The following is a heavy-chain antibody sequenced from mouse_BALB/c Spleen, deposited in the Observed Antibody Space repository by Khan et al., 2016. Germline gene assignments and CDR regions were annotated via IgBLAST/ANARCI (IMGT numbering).Heavy chain of an antibody. D-gene: IGHD1-1*01. V-gene: IGHV3-1*02. CDR2: IYYSGDT. J-gene: IGHJ2*01. CDR3: ASYSNGSSSIY. CDR1: GYSITSGYN. Sequence: EVQLQESGPDLVKPSQSLSLTCTVSGYSITSGYNWHWIRQFPGNKLEWMGYIYYSGDTNYNPSLKSRISITRDTSKNQFFLQLSSVTTEDTATSCCASYSNGSSSIYWGQGTTLTVSS.